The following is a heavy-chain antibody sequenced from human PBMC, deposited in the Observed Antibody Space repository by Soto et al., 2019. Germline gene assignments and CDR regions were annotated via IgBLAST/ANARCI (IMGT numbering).Heavy chain of an antibody. CDR3: ASTYDSKGYANEFDS. CDR2: IYDNGIT. D-gene: IGHD3-22*01. J-gene: IGHJ4*02. V-gene: IGHV4-59*12. CDR1: GRSITSYY. Sequence: QVVLQESGPGLVKPSETLSLTCSVSGRSITSYYWSWVRQPPGKGLEWIGYIYDNGITSQNPSLKSRVTMSADTSQNQFSLKLTSVTGADTAVYYCASTYDSKGYANEFDSWGQGILVTVTS.